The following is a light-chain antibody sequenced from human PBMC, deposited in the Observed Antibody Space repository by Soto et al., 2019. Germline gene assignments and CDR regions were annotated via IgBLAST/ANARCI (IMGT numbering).Light chain of an antibody. CDR1: QSVDTW. CDR2: RAS. J-gene: IGKJ1*01. Sequence: DIQMTQSPSTQSASIGDTVTITCRTSQSVDTWLAWYQHKAGKAPKLLIYRASSLATGVPSRFSGSGSGTAYTLTITSLQPDDFATYYCQHYNDYSRVFGQGTQVEIK. V-gene: IGKV1-5*03. CDR3: QHYNDYSRV.